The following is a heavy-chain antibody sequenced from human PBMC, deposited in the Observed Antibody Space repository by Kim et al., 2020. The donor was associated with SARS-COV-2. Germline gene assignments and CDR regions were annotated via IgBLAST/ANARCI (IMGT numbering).Heavy chain of an antibody. J-gene: IGHJ3*02. D-gene: IGHD6-19*01. CDR2: IYYSGST. CDR1: GGSVSSGSYY. CDR3: ARDRLRSGIAVAGTADAFDI. Sequence: SETLSPTCTVSGGSVSSGSYYWSWIRQPPGKGLEWIGYIYYSGSTNYNPSLKSRVTISVDTSKNQFSLKLSSVTAADTAVYYCARDRLRSGIAVAGTADAFDIWGQGTMVTVSS. V-gene: IGHV4-61*01.